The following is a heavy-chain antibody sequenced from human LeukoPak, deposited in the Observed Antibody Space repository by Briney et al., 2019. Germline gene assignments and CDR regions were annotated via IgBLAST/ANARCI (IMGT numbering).Heavy chain of an antibody. Sequence: PGRSLRLSCAASGFTFSNYPMHWVSQGPGNGLEWVAVIPYAGSNNYYSDSVKGRFTISRDNSKNTLYLQMNSLRPEDTAVYYCARSEGTTVTMFDYWGQGTLVTVSS. CDR2: IPYAGSNN. J-gene: IGHJ4*02. CDR3: ARSEGTTVTMFDY. V-gene: IGHV3-30-3*01. CDR1: GFTFSNYP. D-gene: IGHD4-17*01.